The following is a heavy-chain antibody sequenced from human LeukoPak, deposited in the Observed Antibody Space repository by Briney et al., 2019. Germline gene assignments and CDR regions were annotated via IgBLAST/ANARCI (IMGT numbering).Heavy chain of an antibody. CDR2: IYYSGST. V-gene: IGHV4-59*01. CDR3: ARGASTSHDY. CDR1: GGSISSYY. J-gene: IGHJ4*02. D-gene: IGHD5-24*01. Sequence: PSETLSLNCTVSGGSISSYYWSWIRQPPGKGLEWIGYIYYSGSTNYNPPLKSRVTISVDTSKDQFSLKRSSVTAADPAVYYCARGASTSHDYWGQGTLVTVSS.